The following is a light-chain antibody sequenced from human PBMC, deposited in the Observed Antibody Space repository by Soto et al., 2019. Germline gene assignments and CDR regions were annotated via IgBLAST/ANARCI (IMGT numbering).Light chain of an antibody. V-gene: IGKV1-5*03. J-gene: IGKJ1*01. CDR2: KAS. CDR1: QSISSW. CDR3: QQYNDNWT. Sequence: DTQRTKSPSTLSQSEEDKATITCLASQSISSWLAWYQQKPGKAPKLLIYKASTLQSGVPSRFSGSGSGTEFTLAISSLQPDDSATYYCQQYNDNWTFGQGTKVDIK.